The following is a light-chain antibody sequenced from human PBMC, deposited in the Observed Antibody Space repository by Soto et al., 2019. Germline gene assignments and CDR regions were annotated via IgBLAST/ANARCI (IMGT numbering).Light chain of an antibody. Sequence: EIVLTQSPGTLSLSPGERATLSCRASQSVTSSSLAWYRQKPGQATRLLIYGASSRATGIPDRFSGSGSGTDFTLTISRLEPEDFAVYYCQQYDSSPLTFGQGTKVEIK. CDR3: QQYDSSPLT. J-gene: IGKJ1*01. CDR1: QSVTSSS. V-gene: IGKV3-20*01. CDR2: GAS.